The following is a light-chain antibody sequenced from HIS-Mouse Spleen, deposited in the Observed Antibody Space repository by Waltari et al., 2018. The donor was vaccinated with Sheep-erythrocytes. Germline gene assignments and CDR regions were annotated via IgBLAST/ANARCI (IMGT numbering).Light chain of an antibody. CDR1: QSVSSN. V-gene: IGKV3-15*01. CDR3: QQYNNWPPGT. J-gene: IGKJ2*02. Sequence: EIVMTQSPATLSVSPGERATLSCRASQSVSSNLAWYQQKPGKAPRLLIYGASTRATSIPARFSGSGSGTEFTLTISSMQSEDFAVYYCQQYNNWPPGTFGQGTKLEIK. CDR2: GAS.